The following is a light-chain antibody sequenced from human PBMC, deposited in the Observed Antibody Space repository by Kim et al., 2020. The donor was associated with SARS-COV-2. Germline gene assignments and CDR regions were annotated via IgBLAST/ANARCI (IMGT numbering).Light chain of an antibody. V-gene: IGKV3-20*01. J-gene: IGKJ1*01. CDR3: QQYGGSPQT. Sequence: SPGERATLSCRASQSVSSSYLAWYKQKPGQAPRLLIYGASSRATGIPDRFSGSGSGTDFTLTISRLEPEDFAVYYCQQYGGSPQTFGQGTKVDI. CDR1: QSVSSSY. CDR2: GAS.